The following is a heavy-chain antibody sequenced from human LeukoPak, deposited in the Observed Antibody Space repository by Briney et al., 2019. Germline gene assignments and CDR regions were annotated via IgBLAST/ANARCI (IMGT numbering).Heavy chain of an antibody. CDR2: ISYDGSNK. J-gene: IGHJ4*02. CDR3: ARDVESGYVRRGQLDY. Sequence: GGSLRLSCAASGFTFSSYWMHWVRQAPGKGLEWVAVISYDGSNKYYADSVKGRFTISRDNSKNTLYLQMNSLRAEDTAVYYCARDVESGYVRRGQLDYWGQGTLVTVSS. CDR1: GFTFSSYW. V-gene: IGHV3-30-3*01. D-gene: IGHD5-12*01.